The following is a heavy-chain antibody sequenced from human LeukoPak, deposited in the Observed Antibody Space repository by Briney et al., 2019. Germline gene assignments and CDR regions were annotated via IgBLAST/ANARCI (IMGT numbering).Heavy chain of an antibody. CDR1: GVSISSSNSY. D-gene: IGHD6-13*01. J-gene: IGHJ6*03. V-gene: IGHV4-39*01. CDR3: ARRSRSRQQLVPGYYYYMDV. CDR2: IYYSGNT. Sequence: PSETLSLTCTVSGVSISSSNSYWGWIRQPPGKGLEWIGSIYYSGNTYYNASLKSQVSISIDTSKNQFSLRLTSVTAADTAVYYCARRSRSRQQLVPGYYYYMDVWGKGTTVTISS.